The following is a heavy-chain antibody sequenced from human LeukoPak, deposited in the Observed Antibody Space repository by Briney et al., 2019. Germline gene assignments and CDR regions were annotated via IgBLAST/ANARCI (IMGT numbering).Heavy chain of an antibody. CDR3: ARDQLGYCSGGSCRTNEEAAFDI. V-gene: IGHV3-33*01. D-gene: IGHD2-15*01. J-gene: IGHJ3*02. CDR1: GFTFSRYG. Sequence: GGSLRLSCAASGFTFSRYGMHWVRQAPGKGLEWVAVIWFDGSNKYYADSVKGRFTISRDNSKNTLYLQMNSLRAEDTAVYYCARDQLGYCSGGSCRTNEEAAFDIWGQGAMVTVSS. CDR2: IWFDGSNK.